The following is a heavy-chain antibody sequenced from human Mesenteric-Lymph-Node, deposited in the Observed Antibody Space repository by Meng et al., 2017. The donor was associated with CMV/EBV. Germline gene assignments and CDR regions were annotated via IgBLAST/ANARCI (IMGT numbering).Heavy chain of an antibody. Sequence: GESLKISCAASGFTFESYWMSWVRQAPGKGLEWVANIKQDGSEKYYVDSVKGRFTISRDNAKNSLYLQMSSLRAEDTAVYYCGRDDFIVGATTRGYYYYYYGMDVWGRGTTVTVSS. CDR3: GRDDFIVGATTRGYYYYYYGMDV. CDR1: GFTFESYW. V-gene: IGHV3-7*01. CDR2: IKQDGSEK. J-gene: IGHJ6*02. D-gene: IGHD1-26*01.